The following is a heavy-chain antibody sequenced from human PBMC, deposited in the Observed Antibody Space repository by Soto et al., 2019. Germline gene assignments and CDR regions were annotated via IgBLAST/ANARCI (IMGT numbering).Heavy chain of an antibody. J-gene: IGHJ5*02. CDR3: ARDRERGIAVAEPQGLNNWFDP. CDR2: INPSGGST. D-gene: IGHD6-19*01. CDR1: GYTFTSYY. Sequence: ASVKVSCKASGYTFTSYYMHWVRQAPGQGLEWMGIINPSGGSTSYAQKFQGRVTMTRDTSTSTVYMELSSLRSEDTAVYYCARDRERGIAVAEPQGLNNWFDPWGQGTLVTVSS. V-gene: IGHV1-46*03.